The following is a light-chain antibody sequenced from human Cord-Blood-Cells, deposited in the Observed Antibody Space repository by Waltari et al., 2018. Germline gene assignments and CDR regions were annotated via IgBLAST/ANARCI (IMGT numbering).Light chain of an antibody. CDR2: DVS. Sequence: QSALTQPASVSGSPGQSITISCTGTSSDVGGYNYVSWYQQHPGTAPKLMIYDVSTRPSGVSNRFSGSKSGNTASLTSSGLQAEDEADYYCSSYTSSSTLVFGTGTKVTVL. CDR1: SSDVGGYNY. CDR3: SSYTSSSTLV. J-gene: IGLJ1*01. V-gene: IGLV2-14*03.